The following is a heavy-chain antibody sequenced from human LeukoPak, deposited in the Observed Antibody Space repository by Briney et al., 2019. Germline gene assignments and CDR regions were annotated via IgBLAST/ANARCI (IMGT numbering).Heavy chain of an antibody. Sequence: GASVKVSCKASGYTFTSYDINWVRQATGQGLEWMGWMNPNSGNTGYAQKFQGRVTMTRNTSISTAYMELSSLRSEDTAVYYCARAITMVRGVICRYWGQGTLVTVSS. D-gene: IGHD3-10*01. CDR2: MNPNSGNT. J-gene: IGHJ4*02. CDR3: ARAITMVRGVICRY. V-gene: IGHV1-8*01. CDR1: GYTFTSYD.